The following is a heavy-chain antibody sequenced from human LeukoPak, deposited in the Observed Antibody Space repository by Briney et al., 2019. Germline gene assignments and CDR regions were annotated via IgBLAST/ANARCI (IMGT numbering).Heavy chain of an antibody. CDR1: GFTFNNYA. V-gene: IGHV3-23*01. D-gene: IGHD3-10*01. J-gene: IGHJ4*02. CDR3: AKDDAWLRFGE. CDR2: ISPSGDIT. Sequence: PGGSLRLSCAASGFTFNNYAMSWVRQAPGKGLEWVSGISPSGDITYYADSVKGRFTISRDNSKNTLYLEVISLTAEDTAVYYCAKDDAWLRFGEWSQGTLVTVSS.